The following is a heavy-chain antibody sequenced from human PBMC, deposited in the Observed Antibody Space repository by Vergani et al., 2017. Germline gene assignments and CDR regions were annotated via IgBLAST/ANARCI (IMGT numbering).Heavy chain of an antibody. J-gene: IGHJ5*02. CDR2: TWYDGNNK. CDR3: ARDLRLLYNRFDP. CDR1: GFTFNQYG. D-gene: IGHD1-14*01. V-gene: IGHV3-33*01. Sequence: QVQFVESGGGVVQPGRSLRLSCGASGFTFNQYGMHWVRQAPGKGLEWVAVTWYDGNNKQYADSVKGRFTISRDNSKSTMYLQMHSLREEHTGVYYCARDLRLLYNRFDPWGQGTLVTVSS.